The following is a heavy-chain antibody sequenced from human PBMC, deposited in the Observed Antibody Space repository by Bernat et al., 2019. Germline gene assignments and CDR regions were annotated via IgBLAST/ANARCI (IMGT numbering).Heavy chain of an antibody. Sequence: EVQLVESGGGLVKPGGSLRLSCAASGFTFSSYSMNWVRQAPGKGLEWVSSISSSSSYIYYADSVKGRFTISRDNAKNSLYLQMNSLRAEDTAVYYCARSMGDYIWGSPFWFDPWGQGTLVTVSS. CDR2: ISSSSSYI. V-gene: IGHV3-21*01. CDR3: ARSMGDYIWGSPFWFDP. CDR1: GFTFSSYS. D-gene: IGHD3-16*01. J-gene: IGHJ5*02.